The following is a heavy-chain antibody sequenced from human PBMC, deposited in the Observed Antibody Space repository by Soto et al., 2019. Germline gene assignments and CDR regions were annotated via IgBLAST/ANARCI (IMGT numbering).Heavy chain of an antibody. CDR3: ATNLGKEADNSLWVDAFDI. D-gene: IGHD3-16*01. CDR1: GFTFSSYA. CDR2: ISGSGGST. Sequence: GGSLRLSCAASGFTFSSYAMSWVRQAPGKGLEWVSAISGSGGSTYYADSVKGRFTISRDNSKNTLYLQMNSLRAEDTAVYYCATNLGKEADNSLWVDAFDIWGQGTMVTVSS. J-gene: IGHJ3*02. V-gene: IGHV3-23*01.